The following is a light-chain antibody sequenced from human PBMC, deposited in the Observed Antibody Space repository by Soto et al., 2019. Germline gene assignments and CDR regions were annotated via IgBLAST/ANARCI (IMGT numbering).Light chain of an antibody. Sequence: QSALTQPASVSGSPGQSITISCTGTSSDVGGYNYVSWYQQHPGKAPKLMIYDVSNRPSGVSNRFSGSKSGNTASLNISGLQAEDEADYYCSSYTSSSTPWVFGGGTQLTVL. J-gene: IGLJ3*02. CDR3: SSYTSSSTPWV. V-gene: IGLV2-14*01. CDR2: DVS. CDR1: SSDVGGYNY.